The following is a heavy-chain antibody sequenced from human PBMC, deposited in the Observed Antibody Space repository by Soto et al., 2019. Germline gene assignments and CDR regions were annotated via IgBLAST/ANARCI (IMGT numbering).Heavy chain of an antibody. Sequence: PGESLKISCKGSGYSFTSYWIGWVRQMPGKGLEWMGIIYPGDSDTRYSPSFQGQVTISADKSISTAYLQWSSLKASDTAMYYCARRASGSTRDYYYYMDVWGKGTTVTVSS. CDR3: ARRASGSTRDYYYYMDV. V-gene: IGHV5-51*01. D-gene: IGHD1-26*01. CDR2: IYPGDSDT. J-gene: IGHJ6*03. CDR1: GYSFTSYW.